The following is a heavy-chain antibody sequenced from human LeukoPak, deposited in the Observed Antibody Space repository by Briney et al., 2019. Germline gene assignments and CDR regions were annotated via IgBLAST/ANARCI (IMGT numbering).Heavy chain of an antibody. J-gene: IGHJ5*02. CDR1: GYTFTSYD. D-gene: IGHD3-22*01. CDR3: ARVSPMIVVGDNWFDP. Sequence: ASVKVSCKASGYTFTSYDINWVRQATGQGLEWMGWMNPNSGNTGYAQKFQGRVTMTRNTSISTAYMELSSLRSEGTAVYYCARVSPMIVVGDNWFDPWGQGTLVTVSS. V-gene: IGHV1-8*01. CDR2: MNPNSGNT.